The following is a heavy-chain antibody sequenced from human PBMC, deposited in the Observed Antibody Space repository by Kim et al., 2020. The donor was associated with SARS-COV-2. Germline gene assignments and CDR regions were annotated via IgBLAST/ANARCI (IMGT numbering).Heavy chain of an antibody. CDR2: INHSGSP. CDR1: GGSFSDYN. D-gene: IGHD2-2*02. Sequence: SETLSLTCAVYGGSFSDYNWSWIRQPPGKGLEWIGEINHSGSPNVSPSVKSRITISVDTSKSQFSLRLKSMTATDTAVYYCARGRAGVVPAPVLGLGPYYDYYAMDGWGRGTPVAGSS. V-gene: IGHV4-34*01. J-gene: IGHJ6*02. CDR3: ARGRAGVVPAPVLGLGPYYDYYAMDG.